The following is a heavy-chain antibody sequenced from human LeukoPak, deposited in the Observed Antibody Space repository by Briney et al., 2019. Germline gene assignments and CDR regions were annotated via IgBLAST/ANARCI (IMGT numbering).Heavy chain of an antibody. V-gene: IGHV4-61*02. Sequence: PSQTLSLTCTVSGGSISSGSYYWSWIRQPAGKGLEWIGRIYTSGSTNYNPSLKSRVTISVDTSKNQFSLKLSSVTAADTAVYYCARGPGGSSSSDFDYWGQGTLVTVSS. CDR1: GGSISSGSYY. J-gene: IGHJ4*02. CDR3: ARGPGGSSSSDFDY. CDR2: IYTSGST. D-gene: IGHD6-6*01.